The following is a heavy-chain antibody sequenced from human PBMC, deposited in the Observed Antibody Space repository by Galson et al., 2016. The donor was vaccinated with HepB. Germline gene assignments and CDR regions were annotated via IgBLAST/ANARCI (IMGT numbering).Heavy chain of an antibody. Sequence: SVKVSCKGSGYTFTSYAMHWVRQAPGQRLEWMGWISTGSGYTKYSQKFQGRVTITEATSASTVYMELSSLRSEDTAVYYCARGGGSGYHQAYWGQGTLVTVSS. CDR1: GYTFTSYA. CDR2: ISTGSGYT. V-gene: IGHV1-3*04. J-gene: IGHJ4*02. D-gene: IGHD3-22*01. CDR3: ARGGGSGYHQAY.